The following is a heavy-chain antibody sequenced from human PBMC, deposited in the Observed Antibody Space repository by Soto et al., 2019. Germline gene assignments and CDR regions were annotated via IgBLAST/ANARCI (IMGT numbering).Heavy chain of an antibody. V-gene: IGHV4-34*01. CDR2: INHSGST. Sequence: SDPVSLTCAISGGSFCGYFWTWIRQPPGTGLEWIGEINHSGSTNYNPSLKSRVTISVDTSKNQFSLKLTSVTAADTAVYYCARDKITGLFDYWGQGTLVT. J-gene: IGHJ4*02. CDR3: ARDKITGLFDY. D-gene: IGHD2-8*02. CDR1: GGSFCGYF.